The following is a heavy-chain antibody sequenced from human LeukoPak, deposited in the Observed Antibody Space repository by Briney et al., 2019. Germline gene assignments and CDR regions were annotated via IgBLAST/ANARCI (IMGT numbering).Heavy chain of an antibody. Sequence: SVKLSCKASGGTFSSYATSWVRQSPGHRLEWMGRIIPYLGIAIYAQKFKPRSTITPSPSTSTTYMELCSLTAEDTTTYYCAKGGPRYYYGMDVWGQGNTFTVSS. J-gene: IGHJ6*02. CDR2: IIPYLGIA. CDR1: GGTFSSYA. CDR3: AKGGPRYYYGMDV. V-gene: IGHV1-69*04.